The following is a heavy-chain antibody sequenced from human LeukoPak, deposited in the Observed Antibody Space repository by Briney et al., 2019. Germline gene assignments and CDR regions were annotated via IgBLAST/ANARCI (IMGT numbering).Heavy chain of an antibody. J-gene: IGHJ5*02. Sequence: PSETLSLTCPVSGGSISSYYWSWVRQPPGKGLEWIGYIYYSGSTNYNPSLKSRVTISVATSKNQFSLKLSSVTAADTAVYYCTATPLVATMAETWGQGTLVTVSS. CDR1: GGSISSYY. CDR2: IYYSGST. V-gene: IGHV4-59*01. D-gene: IGHD5-12*01. CDR3: TATPLVATMAET.